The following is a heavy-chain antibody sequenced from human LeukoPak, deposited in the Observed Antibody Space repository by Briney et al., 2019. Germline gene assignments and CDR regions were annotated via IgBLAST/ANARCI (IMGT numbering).Heavy chain of an antibody. D-gene: IGHD3-22*01. CDR1: GYTFTDYY. Sequence: ASVKVSCKASGYTFTDYYMHWVRQAPGQGLEWMGWINPNSGGTNYAQKFQGRVTMTRDTSISTAYMELSSLRSEDTAVYYCARGSDLNVVTNPYYFDYWGQGTLVTVSS. CDR2: INPNSGGT. J-gene: IGHJ4*02. CDR3: ARGSDLNVVTNPYYFDY. V-gene: IGHV1-2*02.